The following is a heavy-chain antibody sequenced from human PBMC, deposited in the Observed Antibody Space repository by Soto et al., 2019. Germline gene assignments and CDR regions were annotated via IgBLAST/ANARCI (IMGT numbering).Heavy chain of an antibody. CDR2: ITGSGRDT. CDR3: AKNGLDNSPSAIDS. CDR1: GFTFRNNV. J-gene: IGHJ4*02. V-gene: IGHV3-23*01. D-gene: IGHD2-8*01. Sequence: GGSLRLSCAASGFTFRNNVLSWVRQAPGKGLDWVSGITGSGRDTYYADSVKGRFTISRDNSKNMVFLQMNSPRAEDTALYYCAKNGLDNSPSAIDSWGPGTLVTVSS.